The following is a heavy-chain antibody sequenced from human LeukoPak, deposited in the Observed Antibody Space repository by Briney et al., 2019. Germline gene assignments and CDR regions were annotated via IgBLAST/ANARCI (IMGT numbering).Heavy chain of an antibody. CDR1: GGSFSGYY. J-gene: IGHJ6*03. V-gene: IGHV4-34*01. CDR2: INHSGST. Sequence: SETLSLTCAVYGGSFSGYYWSWIRQPPGKGLEWIGEINHSGSTNYNPSLKSRVTISVDTSKNQFSLKLSSVTAADTAVYYCASSEVDYYDSSGFYYYYMDVWGKGTTVTVSS. CDR3: ASSEVDYYDSSGFYYYYMDV. D-gene: IGHD3-22*01.